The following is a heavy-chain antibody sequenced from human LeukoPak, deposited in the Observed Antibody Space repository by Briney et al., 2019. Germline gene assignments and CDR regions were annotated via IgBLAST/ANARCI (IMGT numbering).Heavy chain of an antibody. V-gene: IGHV3-7*01. CDR2: IHKNGSNI. CDR1: GFTLSNYW. Sequence: PGGSLRLSCVASGFTLSNYWMSWVRQAPGKGLEWVANIHKNGSNIYYVDSVKGRFTVSRDNDKNSLYLEMNSLRAEDTAVYYCARDLGIAIFGSDFWGQGTLVTVSS. J-gene: IGHJ4*02. CDR3: ARDLGIAIFGSDF. D-gene: IGHD3-10*01.